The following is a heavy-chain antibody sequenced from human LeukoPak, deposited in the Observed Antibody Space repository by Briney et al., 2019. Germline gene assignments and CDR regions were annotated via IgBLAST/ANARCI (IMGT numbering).Heavy chain of an antibody. CDR2: ISYDGSNI. CDR3: STAKFDN. CDR1: GFTFSIHG. Sequence: GGSLRLSCAASGFTFSIHGMHWVRQAPGKGLEWLSYISYDGSNIQYADSVRGRFTISRDNAKNSLYLQMNSLRAEDTAVYYCSTAKFDNWGQGTLVTVSS. J-gene: IGHJ4*02. V-gene: IGHV3-30*02.